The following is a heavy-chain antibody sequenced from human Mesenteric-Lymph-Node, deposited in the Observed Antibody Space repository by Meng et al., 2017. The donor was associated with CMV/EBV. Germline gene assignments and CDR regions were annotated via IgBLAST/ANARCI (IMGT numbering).Heavy chain of an antibody. J-gene: IGHJ4*02. Sequence: QVQLRQWGEGLLQPPETRSLTCAVYGGSFRGYYWSWIRQPPGKGPEWIGEINHSGSTNYNPSLKSRVTISVDTSKNQFSLKLSSVTAADTAVYYCARHQRWLKSEGGFNYWGQGTLVTVSS. V-gene: IGHV4-34*01. CDR1: GGSFRGYY. CDR3: ARHQRWLKSEGGFNY. D-gene: IGHD4-23*01. CDR2: INHSGST.